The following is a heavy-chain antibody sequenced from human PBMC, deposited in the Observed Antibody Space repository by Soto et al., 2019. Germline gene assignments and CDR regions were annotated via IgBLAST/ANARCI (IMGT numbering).Heavy chain of an antibody. CDR2: ISSSSSYI. V-gene: IGHV3-21*01. D-gene: IGHD3-16*01. CDR1: GFTFSSYS. J-gene: IGHJ6*02. CDR3: ARMPWGISYYYGMDV. Sequence: PGGSLRLSCAASGFTFSSYSMNWVRQAPGKGLEWVSSISSSSSYIYYADSVKGRFTISRDNAKNSLYLQMNSLRAEDTAVYYCARMPWGISYYYGMDVWGQGTTVTVS.